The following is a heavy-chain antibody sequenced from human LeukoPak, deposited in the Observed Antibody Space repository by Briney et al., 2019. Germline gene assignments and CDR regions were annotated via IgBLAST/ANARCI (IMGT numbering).Heavy chain of an antibody. D-gene: IGHD3-10*01. J-gene: IGHJ4*02. CDR2: FDPEDGET. CDR3: ARSYGSRSYYNEVPYVAAFDY. V-gene: IGHV1-24*01. CDR1: GYTLTELS. Sequence: ASVKVSCKVSGYTLTELSMHWVRQAPGKGLEWMGGFDPEDGETIYAQKFQGRVTMTRDTSTSTVYMELSSLRSEDTAVYYCARSYGSRSYYNEVPYVAAFDYWGQGTLVTVSS.